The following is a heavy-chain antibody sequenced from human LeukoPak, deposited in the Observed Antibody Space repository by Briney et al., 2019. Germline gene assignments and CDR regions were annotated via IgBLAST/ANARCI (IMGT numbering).Heavy chain of an antibody. Sequence: SVKVSCKASGGTFSSYAISWVRQAPEQGLEWMGRIIPILGIANYAQKFQGRVTITADKSTSTAYMELSSLRSEDTAVYYCARGPYGDNWFDPWGQGTLVTVSS. D-gene: IGHD4-17*01. CDR3: ARGPYGDNWFDP. CDR1: GGTFSSYA. V-gene: IGHV1-69*04. J-gene: IGHJ5*02. CDR2: IIPILGIA.